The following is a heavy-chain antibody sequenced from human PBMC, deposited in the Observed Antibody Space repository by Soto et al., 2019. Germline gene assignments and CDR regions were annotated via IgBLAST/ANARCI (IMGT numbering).Heavy chain of an antibody. D-gene: IGHD2-21*02. J-gene: IGHJ6*03. CDR3: ARKSVGEDCLDG. V-gene: IGHV1-8*01. CDR2: VNPNSGNT. Sequence: QVQLVQSGAEVKKPGASVKVSCKASGYAFTSFDINWVRQAPGQGLEWMGWVNPNSGNTGYAQKFQGRVTMPRDNSITTTYMGRASRTSEDTAVYYCARKSVGEDCLDGWGTGTTVTVS. CDR1: GYAFTSFD.